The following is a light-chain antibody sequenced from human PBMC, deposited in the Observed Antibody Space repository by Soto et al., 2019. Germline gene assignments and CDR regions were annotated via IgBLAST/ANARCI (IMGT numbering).Light chain of an antibody. Sequence: DIQLTQSPSTLSASVGDRVTITCRASQSVTYWLAWYQQKPGKAPKLLIYDASSLQSGVPSRFSGSGSGTEFSLTISSLQPDDFATYYCQQYYRSCTFGQRTKVQIK. CDR2: DAS. V-gene: IGKV1-5*01. CDR3: QQYYRSCT. CDR1: QSVTYW. J-gene: IGKJ2*02.